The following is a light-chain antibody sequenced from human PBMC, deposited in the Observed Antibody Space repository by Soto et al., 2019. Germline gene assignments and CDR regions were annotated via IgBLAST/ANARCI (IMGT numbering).Light chain of an antibody. J-gene: IGLJ1*01. Sequence: QSALTQPPSASGSPGQSVTISCTGTSSDVGAYNYVSWYQLHAGKAPKLIVYEVSKRPSDVPDRFSASKSGNTASLTVSGLQTEDEADYYCSSYASSNNYVFGIGTKLTVL. CDR1: SSDVGAYNY. CDR2: EVS. V-gene: IGLV2-8*01. CDR3: SSYASSNNYV.